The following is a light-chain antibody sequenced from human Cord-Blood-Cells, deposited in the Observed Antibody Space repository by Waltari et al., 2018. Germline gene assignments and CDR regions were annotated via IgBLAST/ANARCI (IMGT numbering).Light chain of an antibody. J-gene: IGLJ3*02. CDR2: DGS. CDR3: SSYTSSSTWV. V-gene: IGLV2-14*03. Sequence: QSALTQPASVSGSPGQSITISCTGTSSDVGGYNYVSWYQQHPGKAPKLMSYDGSNRPSGVSNRFSGSKSGNTASLTISGLQAEDEADYYCSSYTSSSTWVFGGGTKLTVL. CDR1: SSDVGGYNY.